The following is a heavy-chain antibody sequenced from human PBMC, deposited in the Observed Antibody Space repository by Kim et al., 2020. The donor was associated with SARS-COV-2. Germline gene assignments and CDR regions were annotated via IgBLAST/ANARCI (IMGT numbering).Heavy chain of an antibody. CDR3: ARPRSGSYYSGTYGMDV. V-gene: IGHV1-46*01. CDR2: INPSGGST. D-gene: IGHD1-26*01. Sequence: ASVKVSCKASGYTFTSYYMHWVRQAPGQGLEWMGIINPSGGSTSYAQKFQGRVTMTRDTSTSTVYMELSSLRSEDTAVYYCARPRSGSYYSGTYGMDVWGQGTTVTVSS. CDR1: GYTFTSYY. J-gene: IGHJ6*02.